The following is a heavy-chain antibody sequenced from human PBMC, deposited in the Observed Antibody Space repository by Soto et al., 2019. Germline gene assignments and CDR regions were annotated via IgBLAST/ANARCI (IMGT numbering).Heavy chain of an antibody. V-gene: IGHV1-3*01. CDR3: ARGLGTTDVDY. D-gene: IGHD4-17*01. Sequence: ASVNVSCKASGYTFTIYAMHWVRQAPGQRLEWMGWINAGNGNTKYSQKFQGRVTITRDTSASTAYMELSSLRSEDTAVYYCARGLGTTDVDYWGQGTLVTVSS. J-gene: IGHJ4*02. CDR1: GYTFTIYA. CDR2: INAGNGNT.